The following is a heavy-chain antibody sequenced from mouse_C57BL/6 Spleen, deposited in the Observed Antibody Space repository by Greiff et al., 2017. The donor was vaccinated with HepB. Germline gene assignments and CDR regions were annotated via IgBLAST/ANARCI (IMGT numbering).Heavy chain of an antibody. CDR3: ARSSAGGLFAY. J-gene: IGHJ3*01. CDR2: IYPGDGDT. Sequence: VQLQQSGPELVKPGASVKISCKASGYAFSSSWMNWVKQRPGKGLEWIGRIYPGDGDTNYNGKFKGKATLTADKSSSTAYMQLSSLTSEDSAVYFCARSSAGGLFAYWGQGTLVTVSA. D-gene: IGHD6-1*01. V-gene: IGHV1-82*01. CDR1: GYAFSSSW.